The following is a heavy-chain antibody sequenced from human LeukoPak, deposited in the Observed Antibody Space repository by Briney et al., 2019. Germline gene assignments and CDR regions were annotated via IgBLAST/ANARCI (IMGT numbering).Heavy chain of an antibody. CDR3: ARRGDYSYGSFDY. J-gene: IGHJ4*02. Sequence: SETLSLTCTVSGGSISSGGYYWSWIRQPPGKGLEWIGYIYYSGSTNYNPSLKSRVTISVDTSKNQFSLKLSSVTAADTAVYYCARRGDYSYGSFDYWGQGTLVTVSS. V-gene: IGHV4-61*08. CDR1: GGSISSGGYY. CDR2: IYYSGST. D-gene: IGHD5-18*01.